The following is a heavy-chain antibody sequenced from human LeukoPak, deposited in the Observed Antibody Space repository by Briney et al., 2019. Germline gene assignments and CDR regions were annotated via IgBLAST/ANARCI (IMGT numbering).Heavy chain of an antibody. CDR2: ISGSDDGT. V-gene: IGHV3-23*01. CDR1: GFTFSTYA. J-gene: IGHJ4*02. CDR3: AKSPVSSCRGSFCYPFDY. Sequence: GGSLRLSCAASGFTFSTYAMSWVRQIPGKGLEWVSAISGSDDGTYYADSVKGRFTISRDNSRNTLYPQMNTLRAEDTAVYFCAKSPVSSCRGSFCYPFDYWGQGNLVTVSS. D-gene: IGHD2-15*01.